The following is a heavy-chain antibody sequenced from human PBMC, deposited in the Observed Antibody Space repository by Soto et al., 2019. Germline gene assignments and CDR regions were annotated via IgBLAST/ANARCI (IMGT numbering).Heavy chain of an antibody. CDR2: ISSSSSYI. J-gene: IGHJ6*02. CDR3: ARDMVGEHYYYYGMDV. Sequence: PGGSLRLSCAASGFTFSSYSMNWVRQAPGKGLEWVSSISSSSSYIYYADSVKGRFTISRDNAKNSLYLQMNSLRAEHTAVYYCARDMVGEHYYYYGMDVSGQGTTVTVSS. V-gene: IGHV3-21*01. CDR1: GFTFSSYS. D-gene: IGHD3-16*01.